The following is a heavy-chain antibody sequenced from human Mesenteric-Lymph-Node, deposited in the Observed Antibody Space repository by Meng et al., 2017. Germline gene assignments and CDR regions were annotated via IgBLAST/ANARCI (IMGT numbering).Heavy chain of an antibody. D-gene: IGHD3-10*01. J-gene: IGHJ5*01. V-gene: IGHV3-33*01. CDR2: IWSDGSSK. Sequence: LVESGGGVVQPGRSLRLSCAASGLIFSKSGMHWVRQAPGKGLEWVAFIWSDGSSKYYADSVKGRFTISRDNSKNTVSLQMDSLRVEDTAVYYCARDKGVTCLDTWGQGTLVTVSS. CDR3: ARDKGVTCLDT. CDR1: GLIFSKSG.